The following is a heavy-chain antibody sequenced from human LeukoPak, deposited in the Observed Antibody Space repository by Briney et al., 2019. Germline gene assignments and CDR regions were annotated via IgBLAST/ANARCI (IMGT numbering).Heavy chain of an antibody. V-gene: IGHV3-21*01. CDR1: GFTFSSYS. D-gene: IGHD6-13*01. J-gene: IGHJ4*02. Sequence: GGSLRLSCAASGFTFSSYSMNWVRQAPGKGLEWVSSISSSSSYIYYADSVKGRFTISRDNAKNSLYLQMNSLRAEDTAVYYSARDPRPGAAAGKWGQGTLVTVSS. CDR3: ARDPRPGAAAGK. CDR2: ISSSSSYI.